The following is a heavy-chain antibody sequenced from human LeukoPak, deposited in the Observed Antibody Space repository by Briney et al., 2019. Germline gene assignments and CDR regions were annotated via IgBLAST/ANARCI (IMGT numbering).Heavy chain of an antibody. CDR3: ARDGVEMATITQSQRLKIYYYYYMDV. CDR2: IYSGGST. CDR1: GFTFSSYS. V-gene: IGHV3-66*02. Sequence: GGSLRLSCAASGFTFSSYSMNWVRQAPGKGLEWVSVIYSGGSTYYADSVKGRFTISRDNSKNTLYLQMNSLRAEDTAVYYCARDGVEMATITQSQRLKIYYYYYMDVWGKGTTVTVSS. J-gene: IGHJ6*03. D-gene: IGHD5-24*01.